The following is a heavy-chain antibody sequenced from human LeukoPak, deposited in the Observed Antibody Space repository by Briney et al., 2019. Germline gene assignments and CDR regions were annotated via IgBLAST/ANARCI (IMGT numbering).Heavy chain of an antibody. D-gene: IGHD3-16*02. J-gene: IGHJ4*02. CDR2: ISGSGVDT. CDR3: AAGTYRLGDY. CDR1: GLSFSTYA. V-gene: IGHV3-23*01. Sequence: PGGSLRLSCAASGLSFSTYAMSWVRQAPGKGLEWVAGISGSGVDTHYAGSVNGRFRISRDNSANTLYLQMNSLGEEDTALYYCAAGTYRLGDYWGQGTLVAVSP.